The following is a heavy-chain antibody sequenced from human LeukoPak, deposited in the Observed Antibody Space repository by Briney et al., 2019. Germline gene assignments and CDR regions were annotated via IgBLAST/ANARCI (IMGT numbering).Heavy chain of an antibody. Sequence: PSETLSLTCTVSTGSISSYYWSWIRQPPGKGLEWIGYIYYSGSTNYNPSLKSRVTISVDTSKNQFSLKLSSVTAADTAVYYCASEMATNLFDYWGQGTLVTVSS. CDR1: TGSISSYY. D-gene: IGHD5-24*01. J-gene: IGHJ4*02. CDR2: IYYSGST. CDR3: ASEMATNLFDY. V-gene: IGHV4-59*01.